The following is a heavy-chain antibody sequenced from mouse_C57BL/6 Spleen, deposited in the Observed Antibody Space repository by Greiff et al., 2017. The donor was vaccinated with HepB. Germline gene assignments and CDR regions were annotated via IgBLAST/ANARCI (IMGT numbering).Heavy chain of an antibody. J-gene: IGHJ3*01. V-gene: IGHV5-17*01. CDR3: AREDKKGFAY. CDR2: ISSGSSTI. D-gene: IGHD3-3*01. CDR1: GFTFSDYG. Sequence: EVQGVESGGGLVKPGGSLKLSCAASGFTFSDYGMHWVRQAPEKGLEWVAYISSGSSTIYYADTVKGRFTISRDNAKNTLFLQMTSLRSEDTAMYYCAREDKKGFAYWGQGTLVTVSA.